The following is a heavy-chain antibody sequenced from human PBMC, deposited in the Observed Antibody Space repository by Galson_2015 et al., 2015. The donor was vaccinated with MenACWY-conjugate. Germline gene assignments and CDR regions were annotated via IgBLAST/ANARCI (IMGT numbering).Heavy chain of an antibody. Sequence: SVKVSCKASGYTFTGYYMHWVRQAPGQGLEWMGWINPNSGGTNYAQKFQGWVTMTRDTSIGTAYMELSRLRSDDTAVYYCARAGNYYDSSGAIDAFDIWGQGTMVTVSS. CDR3: ARAGNYYDSSGAIDAFDI. CDR2: INPNSGGT. D-gene: IGHD3-22*01. CDR1: GYTFTGYY. J-gene: IGHJ3*02. V-gene: IGHV1-2*04.